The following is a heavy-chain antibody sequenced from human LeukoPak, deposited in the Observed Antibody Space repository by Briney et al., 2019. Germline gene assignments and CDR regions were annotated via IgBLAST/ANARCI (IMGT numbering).Heavy chain of an antibody. CDR2: IIPIFGTA. D-gene: IGHD3-9*01. J-gene: IGHJ6*02. V-gene: IGHV1-69*13. CDR3: ATAYYDILTGYYLDYYYYGMDV. CDR1: GGTFSSYA. Sequence: SVKVSCKASGGTFSSYAMSWVRQAPGQGLEWMGGIIPIFGTANYAQKFQGRVTITADESTSTAYMELSSLRSEDTAVYYCATAYYDILTGYYLDYYYYGMDVWGQGTTVTVSS.